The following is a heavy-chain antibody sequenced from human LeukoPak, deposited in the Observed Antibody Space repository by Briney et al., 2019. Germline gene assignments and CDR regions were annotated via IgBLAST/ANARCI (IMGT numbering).Heavy chain of an antibody. V-gene: IGHV4-59*01. D-gene: IGHD4-23*01. CDR1: GGSISSYY. Sequence: PSETLFLTCTVSGGSISSYYWSWIRQPPGKGLEWIGYIYYSGSTNYNPSLKSRVTISVDTSKNQFSLKLRSVTAADTAVYYCARHTTTVVTPSEFDYWGQGTLVTVSS. CDR2: IYYSGST. CDR3: ARHTTTVVTPSEFDY. J-gene: IGHJ4*02.